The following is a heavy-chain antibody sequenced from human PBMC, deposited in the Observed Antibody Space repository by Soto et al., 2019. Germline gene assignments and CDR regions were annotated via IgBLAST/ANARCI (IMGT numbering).Heavy chain of an antibody. V-gene: IGHV3-30-3*01. J-gene: IGHJ5*02. Sequence: PGGSLRLSCAASGFTFSSYAMHWVRQAPGKGLEWVAVISYDGSNKYYADSVKGRFTISRDNSKNTLYLQMNSLRAEDTAVYYCAREKMANRELDPWGQGTLVTVSS. CDR3: AREKMANRELDP. CDR1: GFTFSSYA. D-gene: IGHD7-27*01. CDR2: ISYDGSNK.